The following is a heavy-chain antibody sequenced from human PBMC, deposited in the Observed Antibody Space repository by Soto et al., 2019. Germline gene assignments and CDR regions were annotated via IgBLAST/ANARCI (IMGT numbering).Heavy chain of an antibody. CDR2: INHSGST. Sequence: PSETLSLTCAVYGGSFSGYYWSWIRQPPGKGLEWIGEINHSGSTNYNPSLKSRVTISVDTSKNQFSLKLSSVTAADTAVYYCARTLTGTSYFDYWGQGTLVTVSS. CDR1: GGSFSGYY. V-gene: IGHV4-34*01. D-gene: IGHD1-7*01. CDR3: ARTLTGTSYFDY. J-gene: IGHJ4*02.